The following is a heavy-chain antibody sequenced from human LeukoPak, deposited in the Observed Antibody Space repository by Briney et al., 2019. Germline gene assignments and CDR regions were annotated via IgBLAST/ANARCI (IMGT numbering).Heavy chain of an antibody. CDR2: ISSSSSYT. Sequence: PGGSLRLSCAASGFTFSDYYMSWIRQAPGKGLEWVSYISSSSSYTNYADSVKGRFTISRDNAKNSLYLQMNSLRAEDTAVYYCARDRYHDSSGYYYFLLPYFDYWGQGTLVTVSS. D-gene: IGHD3-22*01. V-gene: IGHV3-11*06. J-gene: IGHJ4*02. CDR1: GFTFSDYY. CDR3: ARDRYHDSSGYYYFLLPYFDY.